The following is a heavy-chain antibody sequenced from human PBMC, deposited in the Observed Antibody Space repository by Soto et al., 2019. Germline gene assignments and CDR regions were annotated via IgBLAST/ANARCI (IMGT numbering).Heavy chain of an antibody. V-gene: IGHV3-30*18. J-gene: IGHJ1*01. CDR1: GFTFSSYG. CDR2: ISYDGSNK. CDR3: AKQRDVDTAMVKFDYQH. Sequence: GGSLRLSCAPSGFTFSSYGMHWVRQAPGKELEWVAGISYDGSNKYNAEYVKGRFTNPRDNSKNTLKLQKNRVRAEDTAVYYCAKQRDVDTAMVKFDYQHCGQGTLVTVSS. D-gene: IGHD5-18*01.